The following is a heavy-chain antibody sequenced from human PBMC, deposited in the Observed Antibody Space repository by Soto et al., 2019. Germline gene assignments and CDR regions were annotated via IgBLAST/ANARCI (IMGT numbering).Heavy chain of an antibody. V-gene: IGHV3-48*01. CDR2: ISSSSSTI. CDR1: GFTFSSYS. D-gene: IGHD2-15*01. Sequence: EVQLVESGGGLVQPGGSLRLSCAASGFTFSSYSMNWVRQAPGKGLEWVSYISSSSSTIYYADSVKGRFTISRDNAKNSLYLQMNGLRAEDTAVYYCARDKGRSPLDYWGQGTLVTVSS. J-gene: IGHJ4*02. CDR3: ARDKGRSPLDY.